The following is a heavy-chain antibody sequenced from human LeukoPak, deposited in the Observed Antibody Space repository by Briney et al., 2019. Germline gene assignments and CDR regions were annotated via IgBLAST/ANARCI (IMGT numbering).Heavy chain of an antibody. J-gene: IGHJ4*02. CDR2: ISGRGGST. D-gene: IGHD3-10*01. CDR3: ARGSLVHYYGSRSYRTRAGFDY. CDR1: GFSFSSYS. Sequence: PGGSLRLSWAPSGFSFSSYSMNWVRQAPGKWLEWVSAISGRGGSTYYADSVKGRFTISRDNSKNTLYLQINILRAEDTAVYYCARGSLVHYYGSRSYRTRAGFDYWGQGTLVAVSS. V-gene: IGHV3-23*01.